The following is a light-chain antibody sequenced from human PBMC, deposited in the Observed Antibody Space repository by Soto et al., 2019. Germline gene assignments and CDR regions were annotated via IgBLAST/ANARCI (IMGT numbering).Light chain of an antibody. CDR2: AAS. CDR3: QQYNNWVGT. J-gene: IGKJ1*01. V-gene: IGKV1-39*01. CDR1: QSISSH. Sequence: DIQMTQSPSSLSASVGDRVTITCRASQSISSHLNWYQQKPGKAPKLLIYAASGLQSGVPSRFSGSGSGTDFTLTISSLQSEDFAVYYCQQYNNWVGTFGQGTKVEIK.